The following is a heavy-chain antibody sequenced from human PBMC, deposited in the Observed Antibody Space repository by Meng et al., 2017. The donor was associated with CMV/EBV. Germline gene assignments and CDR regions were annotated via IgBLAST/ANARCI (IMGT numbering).Heavy chain of an antibody. CDR2: IKQDGSEK. CDR1: GFTFSSYW. D-gene: IGHD1-1*01. V-gene: IGHV3-7*01. J-gene: IGHJ6*02. Sequence: GESLKISCAASGFTFSSYWMSWVRQAPGKGLEWVANIKQDGSEKYYVDSVKGRFTISRDNAKNSLYLQMNSLRDEDTAVYYCASAMGSYKDYYYYGMDVWGQGTTVTVSS. CDR3: ASAMGSYKDYYYYGMDV.